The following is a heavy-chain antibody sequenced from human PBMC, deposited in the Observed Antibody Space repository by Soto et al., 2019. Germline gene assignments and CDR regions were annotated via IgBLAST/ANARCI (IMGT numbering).Heavy chain of an antibody. CDR3: ARATGGAYDF. CDR2: INQDGSKK. CDR1: GFSVNGQW. J-gene: IGHJ4*02. V-gene: IGHV3-7*01. Sequence: EVQLVESGGGVVQPGGSLRLSCAVSGFSVNGQWMAWVRQAPGKGLEWVATINQDGSKKDYVDSVMGRFTISRDNDNNSLFLQMNSLRVNDTAVFYCARATGGAYDFWGQGTLVTVSS. D-gene: IGHD3-10*01.